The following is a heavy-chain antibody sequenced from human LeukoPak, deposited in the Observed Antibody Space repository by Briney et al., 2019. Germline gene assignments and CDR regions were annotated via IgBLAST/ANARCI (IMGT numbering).Heavy chain of an antibody. CDR3: ARERTYYYDSNPDYFDY. V-gene: IGHV3-20*04. Sequence: GGSLRLSCAASGFTFDDYGMSWVRQAPGKGLEWVSGINWNGGSTGYADSVKGRFTISRDNAKNSLYLQMNSLRAGNTALYYCARERTYYYDSNPDYFDYWGQGTLVTVSS. D-gene: IGHD3-22*01. CDR2: INWNGGST. J-gene: IGHJ4*02. CDR1: GFTFDDYG.